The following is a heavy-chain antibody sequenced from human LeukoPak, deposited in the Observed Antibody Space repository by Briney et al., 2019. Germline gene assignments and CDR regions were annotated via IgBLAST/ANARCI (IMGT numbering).Heavy chain of an antibody. D-gene: IGHD1-26*01. Sequence: GGSLRLSCAASGFTVSSFWMHWVRQVPGKGLEWVSSISSSSSYIYYADSVKGRFTISRDNAKNSLYLQMNSLRAEDTAVYYCARDPDPPLPVGATPYWGQGTLVTVSS. CDR3: ARDPDPPLPVGATPY. CDR1: GFTVSSFW. J-gene: IGHJ4*02. CDR2: ISSSSSYI. V-gene: IGHV3-21*01.